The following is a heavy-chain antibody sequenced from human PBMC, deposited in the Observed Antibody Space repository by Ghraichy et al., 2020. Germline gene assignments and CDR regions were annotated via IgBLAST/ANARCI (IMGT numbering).Heavy chain of an antibody. V-gene: IGHV1-18*04. D-gene: IGHD2-2*02. CDR1: GHTFTSYG. Sequence: ASVKVSCKASGHTFTSYGISWVRQAPGQGLEWMGWISGYSGNTNYARILQGRVTMTTDTSTSTAYMELRSLRSDDTAVYYCARDDTLGFFDYWGQGTLVTVSS. CDR2: ISGYSGNT. J-gene: IGHJ4*02. CDR3: ARDDTLGFFDY.